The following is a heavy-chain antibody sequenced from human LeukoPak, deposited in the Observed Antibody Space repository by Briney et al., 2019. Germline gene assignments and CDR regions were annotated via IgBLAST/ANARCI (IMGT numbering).Heavy chain of an antibody. CDR1: GGSISSYY. CDR2: IYCSGST. CDR3: ARALSTSSGWWYFDL. V-gene: IGHV4-59*01. Sequence: PSETLSLTCTVSGGSISSYYWSWIRQPPGKGLEWIGYIYCSGSTNYNPSLKSRVTISVVTSKNQFSLKLTSVTAADTAVYYCARALSTSSGWWYFDLWGRGTLVTVSS. D-gene: IGHD6-19*01. J-gene: IGHJ2*01.